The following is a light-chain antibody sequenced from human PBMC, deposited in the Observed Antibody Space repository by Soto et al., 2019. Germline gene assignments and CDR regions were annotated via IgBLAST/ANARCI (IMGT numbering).Light chain of an antibody. CDR1: QSVSSY. J-gene: IGKJ4*01. Sequence: EIVLTQFPATLSVSPGETVTLSCRASQSVSSYLAWYQQKPGQAPRLLTYVASKKAGGVPDRFGGSGSGTEFTLTISSLQSEDSAVYYCQQYDNWPPRLTFGGGTKVEIK. V-gene: IGKV3D-15*01. CDR2: VAS. CDR3: QQYDNWPPRLT.